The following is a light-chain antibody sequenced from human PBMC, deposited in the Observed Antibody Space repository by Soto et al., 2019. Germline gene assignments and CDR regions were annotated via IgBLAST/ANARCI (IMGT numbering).Light chain of an antibody. CDR2: DVA. V-gene: IGLV2-11*01. J-gene: IGLJ3*02. CDR3: CSYAGSYTWV. CDR1: SSDVGGHNY. Sequence: QSALTQSRSVSGSPGQSVTISCTGTSSDVGGHNYVSWYQEHPGKAPKLIIYDVAKRPSGVPDRFSGSKSGSTASLTISGLQAEDEADYYCCSYAGSYTWVFGGGTQLTVL.